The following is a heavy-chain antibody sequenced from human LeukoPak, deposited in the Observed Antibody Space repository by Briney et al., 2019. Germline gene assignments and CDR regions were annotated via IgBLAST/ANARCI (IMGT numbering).Heavy chain of an antibody. J-gene: IGHJ4*02. CDR1: GDTFSTYA. CDR3: ARGKPYYYDSSGYPPPYYFDY. V-gene: IGHV1-69*13. Sequence: ASVKVSCKASGDTFSTYAISWVRQAPGQGLEWMGGIIPIFGTTNYAQKFQGRVTITADDSTNTAYMELSSLRSEDTAVYYCARGKPYYYDSSGYPPPYYFDYWGQGTLVTVYS. CDR2: IIPIFGTT. D-gene: IGHD3-22*01.